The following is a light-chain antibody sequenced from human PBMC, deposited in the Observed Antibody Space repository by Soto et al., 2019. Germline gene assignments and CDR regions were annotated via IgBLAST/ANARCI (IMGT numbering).Light chain of an antibody. CDR2: DAS. CDR1: QIVSSY. V-gene: IGKV3-11*01. J-gene: IGKJ5*01. CDR3: QQRSNWPLS. Sequence: EIVLTQSPATLSLCPGERATLSCRASQIVSSYLAWYQQKPGQAPRLLIYDASNRATGIPARFSGSGSGTDFTLTISSLEPEDFAVYYCQQRSNWPLSFGQGTRLEIK.